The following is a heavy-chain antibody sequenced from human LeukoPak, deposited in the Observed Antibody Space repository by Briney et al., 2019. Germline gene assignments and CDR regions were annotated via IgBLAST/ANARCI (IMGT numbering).Heavy chain of an antibody. CDR3: AREVASSVHY. D-gene: IGHD3-10*01. Sequence: SETLSLTCTVSGGSISDSSYRWGWIRQPPGKGLEWTGSIYYSGTTYYRPSLKSRVNISVDTSKNEFSLKLTSVTAADTAVYYCAREVASSVHYWGQGTLVTVSS. J-gene: IGHJ4*02. CDR1: GGSISDSSYR. CDR2: IYYSGTT. V-gene: IGHV4-39*01.